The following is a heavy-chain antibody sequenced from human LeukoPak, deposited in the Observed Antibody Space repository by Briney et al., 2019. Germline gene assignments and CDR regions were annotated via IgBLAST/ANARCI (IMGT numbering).Heavy chain of an antibody. CDR1: GFAFSSYA. J-gene: IGHJ4*02. D-gene: IGHD3-10*01. Sequence: GGSLRLSCAASGFAFSSYAMHWVRQAPGKGLEWVAAISYDGSNQYFVDSVKGRFTISRDNSRNTLYLQMNSLRPEDTALYYCARDSRSYSTGTKYWGQGTLVTVSS. CDR3: ARDSRSYSTGTKY. CDR2: ISYDGSNQ. V-gene: IGHV3-30-3*01.